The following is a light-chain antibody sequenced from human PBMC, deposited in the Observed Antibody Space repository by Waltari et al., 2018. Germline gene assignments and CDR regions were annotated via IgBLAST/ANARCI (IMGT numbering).Light chain of an antibody. CDR3: QQCNSYLLT. Sequence: DIQMTQSHSTLSESVGDRVTITCRASKSIGSSLACYQQKPGKAPKVVIYEASSLESGVPSRFSGSGSGTEFTLTISSLQPNDFATYYCQQCNSYLLTFGGGTKVEIK. J-gene: IGKJ4*01. V-gene: IGKV1-5*03. CDR2: EAS. CDR1: KSIGSS.